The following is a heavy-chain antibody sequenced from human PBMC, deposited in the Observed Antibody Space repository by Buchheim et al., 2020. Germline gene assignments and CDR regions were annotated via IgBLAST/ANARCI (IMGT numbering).Heavy chain of an antibody. Sequence: QVQLVESGGGVVQPGRSLRLSCAAPGFTYSSYDMHRVRQAPGKGLEWVAVISYDGSNKYYADFVKGRFTISRDNSKNTLYLQMNSLRAEDTAVYYCARDGALWGQGTL. CDR2: ISYDGSNK. D-gene: IGHD3-16*01. CDR3: ARDGAL. J-gene: IGHJ4*02. CDR1: GFTYSSYD. V-gene: IGHV3-30-3*01.